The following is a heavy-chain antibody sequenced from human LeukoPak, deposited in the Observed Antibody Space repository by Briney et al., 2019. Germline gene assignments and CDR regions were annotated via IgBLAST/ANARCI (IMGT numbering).Heavy chain of an antibody. CDR1: GFTFGKYW. D-gene: IGHD3-3*01. CDR2: IKLDGSVK. Sequence: PGGSLRLSCVASGFTFGKYWMSWVRQAPGKGLEWVANIKLDGSVKNYVDSVKGRFTISRDNTKNSLYLQMNSLRAEDTAVFYCARDQYDTWSRRGNFDSWGLGTLVTVSS. CDR3: ARDQYDTWSRRGNFDS. J-gene: IGHJ4*02. V-gene: IGHV3-7*03.